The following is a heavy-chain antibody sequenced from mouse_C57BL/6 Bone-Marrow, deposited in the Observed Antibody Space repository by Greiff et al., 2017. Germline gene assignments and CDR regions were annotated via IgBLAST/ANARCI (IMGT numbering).Heavy chain of an antibody. Sequence: EVQLQESGPGLAKPSQTLSLTCSVTGYSITSDYWNWIRKFPGNKLEYMGYISYSGRTYYNPSLKSRISIIRDTSTIPYNLQLHSVTTEDTATYYCARYYYGSSYFDYWGQGTTLTVSS. V-gene: IGHV3-8*01. D-gene: IGHD1-1*01. CDR3: ARYYYGSSYFDY. CDR1: GYSITSDY. J-gene: IGHJ2*01. CDR2: ISYSGRT.